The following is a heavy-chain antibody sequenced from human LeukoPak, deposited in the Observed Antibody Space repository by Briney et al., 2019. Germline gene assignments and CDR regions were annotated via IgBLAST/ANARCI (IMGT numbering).Heavy chain of an antibody. J-gene: IGHJ2*01. CDR1: GFTFSSYN. V-gene: IGHV3-21*01. D-gene: IGHD5-18*01. Sequence: GGSLRLSCAASGFTFSSYNMNWVRQAPGKGLEWVSSITSGSSYIYYADSVKGRFTISRDNAKNSLYLQMNSLRAEDTAVYYCARAERGYSYGSSYWYFDLWGRGTLVTVSS. CDR2: ITSGSSYI. CDR3: ARAERGYSYGSSYWYFDL.